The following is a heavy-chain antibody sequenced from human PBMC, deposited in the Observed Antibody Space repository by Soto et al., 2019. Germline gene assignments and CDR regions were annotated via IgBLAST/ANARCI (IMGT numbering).Heavy chain of an antibody. V-gene: IGHV4-34*01. CDR3: GRVKPAI. Sequence: QVQLQQWGAGLLKPSETLSLTCAVYGGSFSGYYWSWIRQPPGKGLEWIGEINHSGSTNYNPSLKSRVTISVDTCKNQFFLELSSVTAADAAVYSCGRVKPAIWGQGTMVTVSS. CDR2: INHSGST. CDR1: GGSFSGYY. J-gene: IGHJ3*02.